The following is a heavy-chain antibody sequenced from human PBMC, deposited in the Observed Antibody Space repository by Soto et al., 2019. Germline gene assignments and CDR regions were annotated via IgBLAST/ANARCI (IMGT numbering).Heavy chain of an antibody. D-gene: IGHD5-12*01. CDR3: ARGERKVKWRPYFDT. J-gene: IGHJ5*02. Sequence: SETLSLTCTVSGDSLSLNDWSWIRLSPAKGLEWIGYIYSTGSSNQNPSRRDRVAVSADASKNQVYMTLSSMTAADTAVYYCARGERKVKWRPYFDTWGQGIQVTVSS. V-gene: IGHV4-59*01. CDR1: GDSLSLND. CDR2: IYSTGSS.